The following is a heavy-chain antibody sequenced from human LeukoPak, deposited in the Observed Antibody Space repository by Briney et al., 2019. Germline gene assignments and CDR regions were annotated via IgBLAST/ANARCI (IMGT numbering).Heavy chain of an antibody. CDR1: GYTFTNYA. CDR3: ARDPTGYSSSWYRPNWFDP. J-gene: IGHJ5*02. CDR2: ISAYNGNT. D-gene: IGHD6-13*01. Sequence: GASVKVSCKASGYTFTNYAMNWVRQAPGQGLEWMGWISAYNGNTNYAQKLQGRVTMTTDTSTSTAYMELRSLRSDDTAVYYCARDPTGYSSSWYRPNWFDPWGQGTLVTVS. V-gene: IGHV1-18*01.